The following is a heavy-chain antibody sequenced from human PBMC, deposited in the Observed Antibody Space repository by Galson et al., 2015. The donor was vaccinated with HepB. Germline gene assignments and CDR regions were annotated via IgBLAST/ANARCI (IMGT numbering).Heavy chain of an antibody. CDR1: GFTFSTYW. Sequence: SLRLSCAASGFTFSTYWMHWVRQAPWKGLVWFPRINSDGRSTSYADSVKGRFTISRDNAKNTLYLQMNSLRAEDTAVYYCARLGGNYRTTSHFDYWGQGTLVTVSS. CDR3: ARLGGNYRTTSHFDY. CDR2: INSDGRST. V-gene: IGHV3-74*01. D-gene: IGHD1-26*01. J-gene: IGHJ4*02.